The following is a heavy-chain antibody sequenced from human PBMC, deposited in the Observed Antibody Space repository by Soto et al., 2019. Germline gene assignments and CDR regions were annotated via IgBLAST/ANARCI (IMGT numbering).Heavy chain of an antibody. J-gene: IGHJ4*02. CDR2: VYYRGRS. CDR1: GGSVTNSSYY. Sequence: LETLSLTCTVSGGSVTNSSYYWGWIRQSPGKGLEWIGGVYYRGRSYSKSSVKSRVTISVDTSKNRFSLSLNSVTASDTAVYFCVSQRTTVPTQAYFDYWGPGALVTVSS. CDR3: VSQRTTVPTQAYFDY. D-gene: IGHD4-17*01. V-gene: IGHV4-39*01.